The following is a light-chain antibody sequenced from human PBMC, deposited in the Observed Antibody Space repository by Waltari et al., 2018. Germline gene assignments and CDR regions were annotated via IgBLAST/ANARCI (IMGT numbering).Light chain of an antibody. V-gene: IGKV1-5*03. CDR3: QQYYSYPWT. CDR1: QSFSKW. Sequence: DIQMTQSPSTLSASIGYRVTITCRASQSFSKWLAWYQQKPGKAPKLLIHAAFPVRSGGPWRFSGSESGTEFILTINSLQAEDVAFYYCQQYYSYPWTFGQGTKVEVE. J-gene: IGKJ1*01. CDR2: AAF.